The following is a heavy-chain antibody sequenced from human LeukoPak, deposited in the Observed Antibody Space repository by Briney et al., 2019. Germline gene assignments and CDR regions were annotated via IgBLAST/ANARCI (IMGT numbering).Heavy chain of an antibody. CDR2: INHSGST. CDR3: ARGRRYYDSSGYPFFPRIFDY. CDR1: GFTFSSYA. J-gene: IGHJ4*02. V-gene: IGHV4-34*01. D-gene: IGHD3-22*01. Sequence: GSLRLSCAASGFTFSSYAMSWVRQPPGKGLEWIGEINHSGSTNYNPSLKSRVTISVDTSKNQFSLKLSSVTAADTAVYYCARGRRYYDSSGYPFFPRIFDYWGQGTLVTVSS.